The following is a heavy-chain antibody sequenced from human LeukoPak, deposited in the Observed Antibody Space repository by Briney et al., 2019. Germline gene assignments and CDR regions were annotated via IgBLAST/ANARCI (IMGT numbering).Heavy chain of an antibody. Sequence: GGSLRLSCAASGFIFSNYNMNWVRQTPGKGLEWLSYISSSSGTIYYADSVKGRFTISGDNAKNSLYLQMNSLRAEDTAVYYCARALGYSYGYAVDYWGQRTLVTVSS. V-gene: IGHV3-48*01. CDR2: ISSSSGTI. CDR3: ARALGYSYGYAVDY. D-gene: IGHD5-18*01. J-gene: IGHJ4*02. CDR1: GFIFSNYN.